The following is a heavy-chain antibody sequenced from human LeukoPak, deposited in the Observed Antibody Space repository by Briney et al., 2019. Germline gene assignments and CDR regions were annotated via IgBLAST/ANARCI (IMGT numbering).Heavy chain of an antibody. Sequence: SETLFLTCAVYGGSFSGYYWSWIRQPPGKGLEWIGEINHSGSTNYNPSLKSRVTISVDTSKNQFSLKLSSVTAADTAVYYCARVSRFTMVRGVIRNWGQGTLVTVSS. V-gene: IGHV4-34*01. J-gene: IGHJ4*02. CDR2: INHSGST. CDR3: ARVSRFTMVRGVIRN. CDR1: GGSFSGYY. D-gene: IGHD3-10*01.